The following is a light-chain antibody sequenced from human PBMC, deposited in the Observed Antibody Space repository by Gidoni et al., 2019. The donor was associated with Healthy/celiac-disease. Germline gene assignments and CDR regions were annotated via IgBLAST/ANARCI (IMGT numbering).Light chain of an antibody. CDR1: SSNIGNNA. CDR2: YDD. CDR3: AAWDDSLNGVV. V-gene: IGLV1-36*01. J-gene: IGLJ2*01. Sequence: VLTQPPSVSEAPRQRVTISCSGSSSNIGNNAVNWYQQLPGKAPKLLIYYDDLLPSGVSDRFSGSKSGTSASLSISGLQSEDEADYYCAAWDDSLNGVVFGGGTKLTVL.